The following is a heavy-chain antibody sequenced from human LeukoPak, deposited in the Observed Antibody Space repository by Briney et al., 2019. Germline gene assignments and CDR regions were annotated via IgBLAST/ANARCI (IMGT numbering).Heavy chain of an antibody. CDR3: ARHERGAENLDY. CDR2: VSYSGRT. Sequence: SETLSLTCTVSGASISNYYRSWIRQPPGKGLECIGYVSYSGRTNHNPSLKSRVTISADTSKNQFSLKLTSVTAADTAVYYCARHERGAENLDYWGQGTLVTVSS. V-gene: IGHV4-59*08. J-gene: IGHJ4*02. D-gene: IGHD1-1*01. CDR1: GASISNYY.